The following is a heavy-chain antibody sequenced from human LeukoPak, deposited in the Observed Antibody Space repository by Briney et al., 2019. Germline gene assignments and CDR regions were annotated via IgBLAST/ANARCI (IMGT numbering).Heavy chain of an antibody. D-gene: IGHD6-19*01. CDR1: GGSINSYY. V-gene: IGHV4-59*08. CDR2: IYYSGST. Sequence: SETLSLTCTVSGGSINSYYWSWLRQPPGKGLEWIGYIYYSGSTNYNPSLKSRVTISVDTSKNQFSLKLSSVTAADTAVYYCARHGRIAVAGTFDYWGQGTLVTVSS. CDR3: ARHGRIAVAGTFDY. J-gene: IGHJ4*02.